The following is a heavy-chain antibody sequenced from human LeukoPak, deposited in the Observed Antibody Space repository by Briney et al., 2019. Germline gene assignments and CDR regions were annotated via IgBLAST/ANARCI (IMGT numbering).Heavy chain of an antibody. Sequence: ASVTVSFTASGYSFTTYYVHCVRQAPGQGHGRVGVINPNDGGTISAQKLQDRVTLTRDTSTSTVYVELNSLKPDDTAVYYCARGPLLGYDTNDSGFDIWGQGTLVTVSS. CDR2: INPNDGGT. J-gene: IGHJ3*02. D-gene: IGHD3-16*01. CDR3: ARGPLLGYDTNDSGFDI. V-gene: IGHV1-46*04. CDR1: GYSFTTYY.